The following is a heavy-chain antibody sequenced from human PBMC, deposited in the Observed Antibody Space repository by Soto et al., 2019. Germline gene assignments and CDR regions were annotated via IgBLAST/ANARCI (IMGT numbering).Heavy chain of an antibody. CDR1: GGSISSYY. CDR3: VRRSISNWFDP. J-gene: IGHJ5*02. D-gene: IGHD3-10*01. Sequence: PSGTLSLTCTVSGGSISSYYWSWIRQPPGKGLEWIGYIYYSGSTNYNPSLKSRVTISVDTSKNQFSLKLSSVTAADTAVYYCVRRSISNWFDPWGQGTLVTVSS. CDR2: IYYSGST. V-gene: IGHV4-59*01.